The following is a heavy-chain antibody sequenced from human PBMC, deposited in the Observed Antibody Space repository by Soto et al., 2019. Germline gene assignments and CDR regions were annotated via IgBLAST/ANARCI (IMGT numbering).Heavy chain of an antibody. Sequence: ASVKVSCKASGYTFTSYGISWVRQAPGQGLEWMGWISAYNGNTNYAQKLQGRVTMTTDTSTSTAYMELRSLRSDDTAVYYCARDRGYYGSGTTQGRFDYWGQGTLVTVSS. CDR2: ISAYNGNT. D-gene: IGHD3-10*01. V-gene: IGHV1-18*01. J-gene: IGHJ4*02. CDR1: GYTFTSYG. CDR3: ARDRGYYGSGTTQGRFDY.